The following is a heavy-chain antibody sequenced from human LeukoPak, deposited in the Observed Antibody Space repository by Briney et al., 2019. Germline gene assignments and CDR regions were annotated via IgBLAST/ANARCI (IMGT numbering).Heavy chain of an antibody. CDR1: GFTFSSYA. D-gene: IGHD3-9*01. J-gene: IGHJ3*02. V-gene: IGHV3-7*03. CDR2: IKQDGSEK. Sequence: PGGSLRLSCAASGFTFSSYAMSWVRQAPGKGLEWVANIKQDGSEKYYVDSVKGRFTISRDNAKSTLYLQMNSLRAEDTALYYCAKDKGLYDILTFGAFDIWGQGTMVTVSS. CDR3: AKDKGLYDILTFGAFDI.